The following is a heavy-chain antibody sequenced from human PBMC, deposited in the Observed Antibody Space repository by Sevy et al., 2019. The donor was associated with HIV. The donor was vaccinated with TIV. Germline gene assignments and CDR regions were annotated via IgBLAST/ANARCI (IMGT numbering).Heavy chain of an antibody. D-gene: IGHD2-2*02. CDR1: GFTFSGNW. Sequence: GSLRLSCAASGFTFSGNWMSWVRQAPGKGLEWVADIKEDGSEKYYVDSVKGRLTISRDNAKKSLYLQMNNLRAEDTAVYYCARDAGYCSSTSCYRGDYFDYWGQGTLVTVSS. CDR2: IKEDGSEK. CDR3: ARDAGYCSSTSCYRGDYFDY. V-gene: IGHV3-7*01. J-gene: IGHJ4*02.